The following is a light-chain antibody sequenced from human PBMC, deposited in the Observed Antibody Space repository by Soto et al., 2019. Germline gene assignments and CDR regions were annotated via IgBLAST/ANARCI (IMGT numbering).Light chain of an antibody. J-gene: IGKJ1*01. Sequence: EIVMTQSPATLSVSPGERATLSCRASQSVSSNLAWYQQKHGQAPRLLIYGASTRSTGIPARFSGSGSGTEFTLTISRLQSEDFAVYYCQQYNNWPWTFGQGTKVEIK. CDR3: QQYNNWPWT. CDR1: QSVSSN. CDR2: GAS. V-gene: IGKV3-15*01.